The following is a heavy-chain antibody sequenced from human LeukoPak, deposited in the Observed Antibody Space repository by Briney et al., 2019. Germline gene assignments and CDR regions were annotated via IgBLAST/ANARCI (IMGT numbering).Heavy chain of an antibody. D-gene: IGHD3-22*01. J-gene: IGHJ4*02. CDR2: ISYDGSNK. CDR1: GFTFNNYG. CDR3: AKGPSKSSGYYDGGYFDY. Sequence: PGGSLRLSCAASGFTFNNYGMHWVRQAPGKGLEWVAVISYDGSNKYYADSVKGRFTISRDNSKNTLYLQINSLRAEDTAVYYCAKGPSKSSGYYDGGYFDYWGQGTLVTVSS. V-gene: IGHV3-30*18.